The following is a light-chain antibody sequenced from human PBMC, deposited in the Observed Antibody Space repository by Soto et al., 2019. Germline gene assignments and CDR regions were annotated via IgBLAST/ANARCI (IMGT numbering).Light chain of an antibody. V-gene: IGLV4-60*02. CDR2: LEGDGSY. J-gene: IGLJ3*02. CDR3: ETWDDNTWV. Sequence: QPVLTQSSSASASLGSSVKLTCTLSSGHSSFIIAWHQQQPGKAPRFLMKLEGDGSYDEGSGVPDRFSGSSSGADRYLTISNLQFEDEADYYCETWDDNTWVFGGGTKVTVL. CDR1: SGHSSFI.